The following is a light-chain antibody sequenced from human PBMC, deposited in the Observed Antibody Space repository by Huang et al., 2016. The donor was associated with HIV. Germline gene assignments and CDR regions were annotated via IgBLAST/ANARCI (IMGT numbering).Light chain of an antibody. CDR3: QQYNNWPLT. CDR1: QSVSSK. Sequence: EIVMTQSPATLSVSPGERATLSCRASQSVSSKLAWYQQKPGQAPRLLIYGASTRATGIPARFSGSVSGTEFSLTISSLQSEDFALYYCQQYNNWPLTFGQGTKVEIK. CDR2: GAS. V-gene: IGKV3-15*01. J-gene: IGKJ1*01.